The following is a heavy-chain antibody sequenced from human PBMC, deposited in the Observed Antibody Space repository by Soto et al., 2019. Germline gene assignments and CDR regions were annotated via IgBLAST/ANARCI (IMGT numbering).Heavy chain of an antibody. CDR1: GYSFTSYW. CDR2: IYPGDSDT. CDR3: ARGSSEYYYYHYYIDV. J-gene: IGHJ6*03. V-gene: IGHV5-51*01. Sequence: PGESLKISCKGSGYSFTSYWIGWVRQMPGKGLEWMGVIYPGDSDTRYSPSFQGQVTISADKSISTAYLQWSSLKASDTAMYYCARGSSEYYYYHYYIDVWDKGTTLTVSS. D-gene: IGHD6-6*01.